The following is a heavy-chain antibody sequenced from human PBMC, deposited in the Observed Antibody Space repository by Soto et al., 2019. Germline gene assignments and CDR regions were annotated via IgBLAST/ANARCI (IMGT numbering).Heavy chain of an antibody. CDR3: ARDRLMAXSGTARYYYGLDV. D-gene: IGHD5-12*01. Sequence: SETLSLTCTVSGGSIRSGGYYWTWIRHFPGKGLEWIGNIYYSGTTYYNPSLKSRLTMSVDTSKNQFSLRLNSVTAADTAMYFCARDRLMAXSGTARYYYGLDVWGQGTTVTVSS. CDR2: IYYSGTT. CDR1: GGSIRSGGYY. J-gene: IGHJ6*02. V-gene: IGHV4-31*03.